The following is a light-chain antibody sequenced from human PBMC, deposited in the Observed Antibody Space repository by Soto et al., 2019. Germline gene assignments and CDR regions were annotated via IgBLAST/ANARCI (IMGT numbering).Light chain of an antibody. Sequence: IVMTQSPVTMSVSPGERATLSCRASQSISTNLAWYQHKPGQAPRLLIYGASTSATGIPARFSGGGSGTEFTLTISSLQSEDFAVYYCQHYNNWPPWTFGQGTKVETK. V-gene: IGKV3-15*01. CDR1: QSISTN. CDR2: GAS. J-gene: IGKJ1*01. CDR3: QHYNNWPPWT.